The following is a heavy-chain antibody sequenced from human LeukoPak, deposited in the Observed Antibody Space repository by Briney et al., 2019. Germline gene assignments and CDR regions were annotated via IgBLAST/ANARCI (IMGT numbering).Heavy chain of an antibody. CDR2: ISYDGSNK. CDR1: GFTFSSYA. Sequence: GRSLRLSCAASGFTFSSYAMHWVRRAPGKGLEWVAVISYDGSNKYYADSAKGRFTISRDNSKNTLYLQMNSVRAEDTAVYYCARGRFLEWLLYFDYWGQGTLVTVSS. V-gene: IGHV3-30*01. J-gene: IGHJ4*02. D-gene: IGHD3-3*01. CDR3: ARGRFLEWLLYFDY.